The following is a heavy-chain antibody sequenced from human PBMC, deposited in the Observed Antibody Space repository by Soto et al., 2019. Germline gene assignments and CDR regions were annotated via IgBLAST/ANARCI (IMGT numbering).Heavy chain of an antibody. CDR1: GYKFTNFA. CDR3: ARSPYYDFWSGYQNWFAP. V-gene: IGHV1-3*01. J-gene: IGHJ5*02. Sequence: ASVKVSCKVSGYKFTNFAIHRVRQAPGRNLEWMGWINPANGYTKYSQKLQDRVTMTRDTPANTAYLEMKSLTSEDTAVYYCARSPYYDFWSGYQNWFAPWGQGTLVTVSS. D-gene: IGHD3-3*01. CDR2: INPANGYT.